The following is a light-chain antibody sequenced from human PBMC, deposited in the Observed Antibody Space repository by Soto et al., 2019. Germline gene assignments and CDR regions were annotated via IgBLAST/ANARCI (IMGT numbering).Light chain of an antibody. Sequence: DIVLTQSPSTLSLSPGERATLSCRASQSVSSSYLAWYQQKPGQAPRLLIYIASTRAPGGPDRFSGSGSGTDFTLTISRLEPEDFAVYYCQQYGSSPWTFGQGTKVEIK. CDR3: QQYGSSPWT. CDR1: QSVSSSY. V-gene: IGKV3-20*01. CDR2: IAS. J-gene: IGKJ1*01.